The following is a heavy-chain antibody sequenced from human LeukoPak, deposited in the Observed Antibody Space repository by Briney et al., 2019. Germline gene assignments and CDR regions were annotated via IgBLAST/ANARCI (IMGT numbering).Heavy chain of an antibody. V-gene: IGHV3-23*01. CDR3: VREQAGIGLFDPFDI. CDR2: ISGPGGST. J-gene: IGHJ3*02. D-gene: IGHD1-1*01. CDR1: GFTFSDFA. Sequence: GGSLRLSCAVSGFTFSDFAMSWVRQAPGKGLEWVSAISGPGGSTYYADSVRGRFTISRDNSKSSLYLQMSSLRAEDTAVYYCVREQAGIGLFDPFDIWGLGTTVTVSS.